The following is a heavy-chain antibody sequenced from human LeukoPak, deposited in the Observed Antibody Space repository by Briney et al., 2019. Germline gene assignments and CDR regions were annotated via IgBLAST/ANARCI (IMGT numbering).Heavy chain of an antibody. J-gene: IGHJ2*01. D-gene: IGHD3-3*01. CDR1: GGSISSSSFY. Sequence: PSETLSLTCTVSGGSISSSSFYWGWIRQPPGKRMEWIGNIYYSRSTYYDPSLKSRVTISVDTSKNEFSLKLRSVTAADTAVYYCARHVLSGYLNYWYFDLWGRGTLVTVSS. CDR2: IYYSRST. CDR3: ARHVLSGYLNYWYFDL. V-gene: IGHV4-39*01.